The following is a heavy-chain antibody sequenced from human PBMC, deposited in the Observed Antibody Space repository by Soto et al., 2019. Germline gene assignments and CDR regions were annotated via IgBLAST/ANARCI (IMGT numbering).Heavy chain of an antibody. V-gene: IGHV4-31*03. J-gene: IGHJ4*02. D-gene: IGHD6-13*01. CDR1: GGSISSGDYY. CDR2: IYYSGST. CDR3: ASRIATSGTHYFDY. Sequence: SETLSLTCTVSGGSISSGDYYWSWIRQHPGKGLEWIGYIYYSGSTYYNPSLKSRVTISVDTSKNQFSLKLGSVTAADTAVYYCASRIATSGTHYFDYWGQGTLVTVSS.